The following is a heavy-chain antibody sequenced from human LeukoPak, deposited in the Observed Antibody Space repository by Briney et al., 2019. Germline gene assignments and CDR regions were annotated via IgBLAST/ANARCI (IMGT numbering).Heavy chain of an antibody. CDR1: AGSISSYY. Sequence: PSETLSLTCTVSAGSISSYYWSWIRQPPGKGLEWIGYIYYSGSTNYNPSLKSRVTISVDTSKNQFSLKLSSVTAADTAVYYCARAPDDYVDYWGQGTLVTVSS. D-gene: IGHD5-24*01. CDR2: IYYSGST. V-gene: IGHV4-59*01. CDR3: ARAPDDYVDY. J-gene: IGHJ4*02.